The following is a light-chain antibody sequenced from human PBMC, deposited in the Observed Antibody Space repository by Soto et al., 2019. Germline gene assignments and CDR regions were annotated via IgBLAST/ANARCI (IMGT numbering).Light chain of an antibody. CDR2: DAS. CDR3: QQHLGRHT. J-gene: IGKJ1*01. CDR1: QSVNAY. V-gene: IGKV3-11*01. Sequence: VLTQSPVTLSLSPGERATLSCRASQSVNAYLAWYQQKPGQAPRLLIYDASVRATGIPARFSGSGSGTEFTLTISSLEPEDSAVYYCQQHLGRHTFGQGTKVEIK.